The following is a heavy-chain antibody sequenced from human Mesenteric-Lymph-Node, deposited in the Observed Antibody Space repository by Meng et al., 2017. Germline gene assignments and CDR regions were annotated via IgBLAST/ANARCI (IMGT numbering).Heavy chain of an antibody. Sequence: QLCAVLSQPSETLALTCAVYGVSFSGYYWSWIRQPTGKGLEWIGEINHSGSTNDNPSLKSRVTISVDTSKNQFSLKLSSVTAADTAVYYCARHIKDYYDSSGSLDYWGQGTLVTVSS. CDR1: GVSFSGYY. CDR3: ARHIKDYYDSSGSLDY. V-gene: IGHV4-34*01. D-gene: IGHD3-22*01. J-gene: IGHJ4*02. CDR2: INHSGST.